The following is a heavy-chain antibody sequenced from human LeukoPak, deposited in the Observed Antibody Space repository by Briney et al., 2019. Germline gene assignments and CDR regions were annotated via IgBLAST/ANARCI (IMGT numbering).Heavy chain of an antibody. Sequence: ASVKVSCQASGYIFSDYYMHWVRQAPGQGLEWLGWINPKSGAADYAQQFRGRVTMTKDTSINTDYMEMKRVTSDDTAVYYCARNDIFGVLPEFWGMGTLVSVTS. V-gene: IGHV1-2*02. D-gene: IGHD3-3*02. J-gene: IGHJ4*02. CDR1: GYIFSDYY. CDR2: INPKSGAA. CDR3: ARNDIFGVLPEF.